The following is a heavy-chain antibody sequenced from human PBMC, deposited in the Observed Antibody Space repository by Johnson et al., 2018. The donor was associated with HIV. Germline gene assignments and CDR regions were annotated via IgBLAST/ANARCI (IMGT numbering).Heavy chain of an antibody. CDR1: GFTFSSYA. CDR3: ARDGKYSSIGPDAFDV. J-gene: IGHJ3*01. D-gene: IGHD6-13*01. CDR2: ISYDGSNK. Sequence: VESGGGVVQPGRSLRLSCAASGFTFSSYAMHWVRQAPGKGLEWVAVISYDGSNKYYADSVKGRFTISRDNSKNTLYLQMNSLRPEDTAVYFCARDGKYSSIGPDAFDVWGQGTMVAVSS. V-gene: IGHV3-30*14.